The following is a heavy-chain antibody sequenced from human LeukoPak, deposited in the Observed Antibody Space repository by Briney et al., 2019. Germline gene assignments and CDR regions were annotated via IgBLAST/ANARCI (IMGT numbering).Heavy chain of an antibody. V-gene: IGHV3-23*01. CDR2: ITNSGDTT. D-gene: IGHD6-19*01. J-gene: IGHJ4*02. CDR1: GFTFGDNA. CDR3: VKEAVTPHFDY. Sequence: GGSLRLSCVASGFTFGDNAMGWVRQAPGKGLEWVSAITNSGDTTYYVGSVKGRFTISRDNSKNALYLQMNSLGVEDTAIYYCVKEAVTPHFDYWGQGTLVTVSS.